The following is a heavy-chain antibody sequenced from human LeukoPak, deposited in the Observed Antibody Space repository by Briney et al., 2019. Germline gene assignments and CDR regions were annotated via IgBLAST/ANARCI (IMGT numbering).Heavy chain of an antibody. V-gene: IGHV4-4*02. D-gene: IGHD1-26*01. CDR2: IYHGGST. CDR3: ARRRVGATQFDY. Sequence: SGTLSLTCAVSGGFISSSNWWSWVRQPPGKGLEWIGEIYHGGSTNCNPSLKSRVTISVDNSKNQFSLKLSSVTAADTAVYYCARRRVGATQFDYWGQGTLVTVSS. CDR1: GGFISSSNW. J-gene: IGHJ4*02.